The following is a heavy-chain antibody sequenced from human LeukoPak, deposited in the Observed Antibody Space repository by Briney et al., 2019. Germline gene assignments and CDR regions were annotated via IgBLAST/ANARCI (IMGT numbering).Heavy chain of an antibody. J-gene: IGHJ4*02. V-gene: IGHV5-51*03. CDR3: ARPRRGYSGYDYLYYFDY. CDR1: GFSFTSYW. D-gene: IGHD5-12*01. CDR2: IYPGDSDT. Sequence: KPGESLQISCKGSGFSFTSYWIGWVRPMPGNGLEWMGIIYPGDSDTCYSPSFQGQVTISADKTLSTPSLQWSCLKAADTAMYYFARPRRGYSGYDYLYYFDYWGQGTLVTVSS.